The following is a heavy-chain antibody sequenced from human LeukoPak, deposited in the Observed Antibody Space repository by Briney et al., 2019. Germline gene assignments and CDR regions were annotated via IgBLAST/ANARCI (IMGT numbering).Heavy chain of an antibody. CDR3: ARDDSGTDTIDY. CDR2: IFYTGNT. V-gene: IGHV4-30-4*01. J-gene: IGHJ4*02. CDR1: GGSISSGDYY. D-gene: IGHD1-7*01. Sequence: SETLSLTCTVSGGSISSGDYYWSWIRQPPGKGLEWIGYIFYTGNTYYNPSLKSRITISVDTSKNQFSLKLSSVTAADTAVYYCARDDSGTDTIDYWGQGTLVTVSS.